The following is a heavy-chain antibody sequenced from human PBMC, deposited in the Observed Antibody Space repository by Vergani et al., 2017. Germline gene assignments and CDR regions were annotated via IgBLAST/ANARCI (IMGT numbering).Heavy chain of an antibody. V-gene: IGHV4-39*07. CDR2: INHSGST. CDR3: ARGEAVAGNHAQY. D-gene: IGHD6-19*01. J-gene: IGHJ4*02. CDR1: GGSISSSSYY. Sequence: QLQLQESGPGLVKPSETLSLTCTVSGGSISSSSYYWSWIRQPPGKGLEWIGEINHSGSTNYNPSLKSRVTISVDTSKNQFSLKLSSVTAADTAVYYCARGEAVAGNHAQYWGQGTLVTVSS.